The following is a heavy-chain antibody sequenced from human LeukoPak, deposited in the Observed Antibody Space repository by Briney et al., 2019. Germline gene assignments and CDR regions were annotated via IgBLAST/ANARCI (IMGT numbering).Heavy chain of an antibody. Sequence: SETLSLACTVSGGSIRGYYWSWIRQPPGKGLEYIGYIYYSGITNYNPSLKSRVTISVDTSKNQFSLRLNSVTAADTAMYYCARGFDSSSGWYPAFDIWGHGTMGTVSS. J-gene: IGHJ3*02. CDR2: IYYSGIT. CDR3: ARGFDSSSGWYPAFDI. CDR1: GGSIRGYY. V-gene: IGHV4-59*01. D-gene: IGHD6-19*01.